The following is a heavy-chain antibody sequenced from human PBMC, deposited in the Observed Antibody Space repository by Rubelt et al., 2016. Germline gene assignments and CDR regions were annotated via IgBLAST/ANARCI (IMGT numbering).Heavy chain of an antibody. Sequence: EVQLVESGGGLIQPGGSLRLSCAASGLTVSSNYMSWVRQAPGKGLEWVSVLYSGGSTYYADSVKGRFTISRDDSKNTGYRQMNSLGAGDTAVYYCARGGGDFDYWGQGTLVTVSS. CDR3: ARGGGDFDY. V-gene: IGHV3-53*01. J-gene: IGHJ4*02. CDR2: LYSGGST. CDR1: GLTVSSNY. D-gene: IGHD3-16*01.